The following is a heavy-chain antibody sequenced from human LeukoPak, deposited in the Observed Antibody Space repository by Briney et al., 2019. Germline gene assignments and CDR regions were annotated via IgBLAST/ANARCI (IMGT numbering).Heavy chain of an antibody. Sequence: PGGSLRLSCAASGFTFSSYGMHWVRQAPGKGLEWMAFIRYDGSNKWYADSVTGRFTISRDNSKNTLYLQMNSLRAEDTAVYYCAKDFYGTSGYYYWFYFEHWGQGALVTVSS. CDR3: AKDFYGTSGYYYWFYFEH. CDR2: IRYDGSNK. D-gene: IGHD3-22*01. V-gene: IGHV3-30*02. CDR1: GFTFSSYG. J-gene: IGHJ4*02.